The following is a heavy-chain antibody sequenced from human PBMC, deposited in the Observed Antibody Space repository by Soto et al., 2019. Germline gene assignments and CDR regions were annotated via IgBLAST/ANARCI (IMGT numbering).Heavy chain of an antibody. Sequence: ASVKVSCKASGYTFTGYYMHWVRQAPGQGLEWMGWINPNSGGTNYAQKFQGWVTMTRDTSISTAYMELSRLRSDDTAVYYCARDQASYGYYYYGMDVWGQGTTVTV. D-gene: IGHD5-18*01. V-gene: IGHV1-2*04. CDR3: ARDQASYGYYYYGMDV. CDR1: GYTFTGYY. J-gene: IGHJ6*02. CDR2: INPNSGGT.